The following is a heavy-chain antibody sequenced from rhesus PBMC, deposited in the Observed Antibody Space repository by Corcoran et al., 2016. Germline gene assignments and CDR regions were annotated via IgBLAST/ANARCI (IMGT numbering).Heavy chain of an antibody. Sequence: DVQLVESGGGLVKPGGSLRLSCVASGFTFSSYEMHWVRQAPGKGLVWVSVFIVSGGTIYYADSVKGRFTISRDNAKNSLFLQMNSLRAEDTAVYYCTRNYYDSGYYTGGYFDYWGQGVLVTVSS. D-gene: IGHD3-28*01. CDR1: GFTFSSYE. CDR2: FIVSGGTI. CDR3: TRNYYDSGYYTGGYFDY. J-gene: IGHJ4*01. V-gene: IGHV3-100*02.